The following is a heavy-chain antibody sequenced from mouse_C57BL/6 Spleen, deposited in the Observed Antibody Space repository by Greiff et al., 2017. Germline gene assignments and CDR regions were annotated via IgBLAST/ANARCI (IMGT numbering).Heavy chain of an antibody. CDR3: ARHYGYDEEFAY. CDR2: INPSTGGT. J-gene: IGHJ3*01. V-gene: IGHV1-42*01. CDR1: GYSFTGYY. D-gene: IGHD2-2*01. Sequence: VQLQQSGPELVKPGASVKISCKASGYSFTGYYMNWVKQSPEKSLEWIGEINPSTGGTSYNQKFKAKATLTVDKSSSTAYMQLKNLTSEDSAVXYCARHYGYDEEFAYWGQGTLVTVSA.